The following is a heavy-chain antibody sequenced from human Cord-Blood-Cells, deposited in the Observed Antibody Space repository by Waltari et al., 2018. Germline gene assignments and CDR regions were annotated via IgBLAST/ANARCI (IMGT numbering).Heavy chain of an antibody. V-gene: IGHV1-3*01. Sequence: QVQLVQSGAEGKKPGASVKVSCKASGYTFTSYAMHWVRQAPGQRLEWMGWTNAGNGNKKDSQKFQGRVTITRDTSARQAYMELSSLRSEDTAVYYCASRMVRGVINDAFDIWGQGTMVTVSS. CDR2: TNAGNGNK. D-gene: IGHD3-10*01. J-gene: IGHJ3*02. CDR3: ASRMVRGVINDAFDI. CDR1: GYTFTSYA.